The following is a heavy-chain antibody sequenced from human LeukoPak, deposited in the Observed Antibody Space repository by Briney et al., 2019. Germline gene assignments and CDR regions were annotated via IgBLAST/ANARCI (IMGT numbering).Heavy chain of an antibody. J-gene: IGHJ6*03. CDR3: ARVQLEPYTYYCYMDV. CDR1: GYTFTGYY. V-gene: IGHV1-2*02. Sequence: ASVKVSCKASGYTFTGYYMHWVRQAPGQGLEWVGWINPNTGGAHYAQKFQGRVTMTRDMSITTAYMELSRLTFDDTAVYYCARVQLEPYTYYCYMDVWGKGTTVTVSS. CDR2: INPNTGGA. D-gene: IGHD1-1*01.